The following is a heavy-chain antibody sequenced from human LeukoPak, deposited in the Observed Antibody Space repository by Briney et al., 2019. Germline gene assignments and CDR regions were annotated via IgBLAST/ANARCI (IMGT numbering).Heavy chain of an antibody. V-gene: IGHV1-2*06. D-gene: IGHD2-21*02. J-gene: IGHJ2*01. Sequence: ASVKVSCTVSGYTLTELSMHWVRQAPGQGLEWMGRINPNSGATNYAQKFQGRVTMTRDTSISTAYMELTTLRSDDTAVYYCAKSIEYCGADCYGYFDLWGRGTLVTVSS. CDR3: AKSIEYCGADCYGYFDL. CDR2: INPNSGAT. CDR1: GYTLTELS.